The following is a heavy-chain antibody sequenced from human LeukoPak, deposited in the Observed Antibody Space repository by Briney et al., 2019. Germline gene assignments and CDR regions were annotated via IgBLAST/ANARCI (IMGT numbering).Heavy chain of an antibody. CDR1: GGTFSSYT. Sequence: SVKVSCKASGGTFSSYTISWVRQAPGQGLEWMGRIIPILGIANYAQKFQGRVTITADKSTSTVYMELSSLRSEDTAVYYCARGSGSYYRTLDAFDIWGQGTMVTVSS. CDR2: IIPILGIA. D-gene: IGHD1-26*01. V-gene: IGHV1-69*02. J-gene: IGHJ3*02. CDR3: ARGSGSYYRTLDAFDI.